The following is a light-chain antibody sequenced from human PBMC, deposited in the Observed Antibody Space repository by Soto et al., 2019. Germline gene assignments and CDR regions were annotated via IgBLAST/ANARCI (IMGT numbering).Light chain of an antibody. Sequence: SYELTQPPSVSVAPGQTARITCGGNNIGSESVHWYQQRPGQAPVLVVYDDSDRPSGIPERFSGSNSANTATLTISRVEARDEADYYCQVWYSSTDLYVFGSGTKSPS. CDR2: DDS. V-gene: IGLV3-21*02. J-gene: IGLJ1*01. CDR3: QVWYSSTDLYV. CDR1: NIGSES.